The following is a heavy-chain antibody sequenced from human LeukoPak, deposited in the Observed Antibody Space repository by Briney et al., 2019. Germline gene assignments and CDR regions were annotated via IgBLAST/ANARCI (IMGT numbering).Heavy chain of an antibody. J-gene: IGHJ5*02. CDR2: IYNSGST. CDR3: ARGNYDFWSGYLGDWFDP. D-gene: IGHD3-3*01. V-gene: IGHV4-59*08. CDR1: GGSISSFY. Sequence: SETLSLTCTVSGGSISSFYWSWIRQPPGKGLEWIGYIYNSGSTNYNPSLKSRVTISVDTSKNQFSLKLSSVTAADTAVYYCARGNYDFWSGYLGDWFDPWGQGTLVTVSS.